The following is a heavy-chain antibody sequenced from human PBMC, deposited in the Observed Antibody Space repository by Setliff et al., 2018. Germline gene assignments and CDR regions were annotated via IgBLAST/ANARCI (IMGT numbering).Heavy chain of an antibody. CDR1: GYTFTSSG. J-gene: IGHJ3*02. D-gene: IGHD3-22*01. Sequence: ASVKVSCKASGYTFTSSGISWVRQAPGQGLEWMGWISVYNGCIVYAQKLQGRVTMTTDTSTSTAYMELRSLGSDDTAVYYCARDRKEVVISPSRAAFDIWGQGTMVTVSS. V-gene: IGHV1-18*01. CDR3: ARDRKEVVISPSRAAFDI. CDR2: ISVYNGCI.